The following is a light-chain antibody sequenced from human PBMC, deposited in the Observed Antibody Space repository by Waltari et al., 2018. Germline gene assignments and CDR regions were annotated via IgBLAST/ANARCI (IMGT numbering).Light chain of an antibody. J-gene: IGKJ1*01. CDR1: QSLSTN. CDR2: GAS. Sequence: EIVMTQSPDTLSVSPGERATLSCRASQSLSTNLAWYQQKHGQPPRLLVYGASTRATGTPAMFSGGWSGTYFTLIISGLQSDDFALYYRQQYSLRPHTFGQGTKVEI. CDR3: QQYSLRPHT. V-gene: IGKV3-15*01.